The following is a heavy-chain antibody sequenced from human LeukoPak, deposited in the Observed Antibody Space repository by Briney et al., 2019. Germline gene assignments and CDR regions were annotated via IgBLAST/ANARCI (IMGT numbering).Heavy chain of an antibody. V-gene: IGHV1-69*06. J-gene: IGHJ4*02. CDR3: ARDLADGSGSLGY. Sequence: EASVKVSCKASGGTFSSYAISWVRQAPGQGLEWMGGIIPIFGTANYAQKFQGRVTITADKSTSTAYMELSSLRSEDTAVYYCARDLADGSGSLGYWGQGTLVTVSS. D-gene: IGHD3-10*01. CDR2: IIPIFGTA. CDR1: GGTFSSYA.